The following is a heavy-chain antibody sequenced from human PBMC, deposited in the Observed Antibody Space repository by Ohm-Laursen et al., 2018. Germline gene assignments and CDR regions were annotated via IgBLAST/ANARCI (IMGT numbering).Heavy chain of an antibody. J-gene: IGHJ4*02. V-gene: IGHV3-23*01. D-gene: IGHD6-13*01. CDR3: ATTYSSSVDY. Sequence: SLRLSCTASGLTFSTYAMTWVRQAPGKGLEWVSAIYGNGGGTYYADSVKGRFTISRDNSKNTLYLQMNSLRAEDTAIYYCATTYSSSVDYWGQGTLVTVSS. CDR2: IYGNGGGT. CDR1: GLTFSTYA.